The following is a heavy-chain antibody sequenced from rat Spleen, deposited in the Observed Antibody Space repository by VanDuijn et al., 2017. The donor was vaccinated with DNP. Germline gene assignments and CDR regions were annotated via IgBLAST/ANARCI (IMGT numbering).Heavy chain of an antibody. J-gene: IGHJ3*01. CDR1: GFSLTSYG. V-gene: IGHV2-63*01. CDR2: MKYNGDT. CDR3: TSLGARFAY. D-gene: IGHD5-1*01. Sequence: QVQLKESGPGLVQPSRTLSLTCTVSGFSLTSYGVSWVRQPSGKGLEWMGRMKYNGDTSYNSALKSRLSISRDTSKNQVFLKMNSLQTEDTAIYFCTSLGARFAYWGQGTLVTVSS.